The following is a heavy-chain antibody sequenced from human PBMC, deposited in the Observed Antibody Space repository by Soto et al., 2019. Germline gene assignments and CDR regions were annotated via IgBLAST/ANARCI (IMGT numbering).Heavy chain of an antibody. J-gene: IGHJ5*02. CDR3: ASGGNWFDP. V-gene: IGHV4-59*01. CDR1: GGSISNYY. D-gene: IGHD3-16*01. Sequence: SETLSLTCNVSGGSISNYYWTWVRQAPEKGLEWIGYMYYNGNINYNPSLKSRVTISIDTSKNQFSLTLKSVTAADTAVYYCASGGNWFDPWGQGVLVTVSS. CDR2: MYYNGNI.